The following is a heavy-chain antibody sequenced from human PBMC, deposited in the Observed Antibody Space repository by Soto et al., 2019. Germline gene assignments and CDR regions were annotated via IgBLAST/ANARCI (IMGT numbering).Heavy chain of an antibody. D-gene: IGHD3-16*01. CDR2: MYYSGRT. V-gene: IGHV4-39*01. Sequence: SETLSLTCSVSGGSISRTTYSWGWIRQPPGKGLEWIGSMYYSGRTYYIPSLRSRVTISVDTSKNQFSLKLTSVTAADTAVYYCARVGGPSSPPAYYYYYYMDGWGKGTTVTVSS. CDR1: GGSISRTTYS. J-gene: IGHJ6*03. CDR3: ARVGGPSSPPAYYYYYYMDG.